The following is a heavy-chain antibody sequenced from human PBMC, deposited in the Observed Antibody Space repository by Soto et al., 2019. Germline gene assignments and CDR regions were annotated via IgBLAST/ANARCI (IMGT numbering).Heavy chain of an antibody. V-gene: IGHV1-69*06. CDR3: AREVVTETTLGYFDF. CDR2: IIPMFDTT. J-gene: IGHJ4*02. Sequence: QVHLVQSGPEVREPGSPVKVSCKASGGSFSSDAITWVRQAPGQGLEWIGEIIPMFDTTNYAPEFQGRVTITADTATTTVYMEVNRLTPDDTAVYYCAREVVTETTLGYFDFWGQGALVTVSS. D-gene: IGHD2-21*02. CDR1: GGSFSSDA.